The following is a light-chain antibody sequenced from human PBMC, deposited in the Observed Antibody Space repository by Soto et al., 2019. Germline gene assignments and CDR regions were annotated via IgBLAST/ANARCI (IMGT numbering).Light chain of an antibody. V-gene: IGLV2-14*01. CDR2: EVS. CDR1: SSDVGGYSY. Sequence: QSALTQPASVSGSPGQSITISCTGSSSDVGGYSYVSWYQQHPGKAPKLMIYEVSNRPSGVSNRFSGSKSGNTAPLTISGLQTEDEADYYCSSHTSSSTWLFGGGTKLTVL. J-gene: IGLJ3*02. CDR3: SSHTSSSTWL.